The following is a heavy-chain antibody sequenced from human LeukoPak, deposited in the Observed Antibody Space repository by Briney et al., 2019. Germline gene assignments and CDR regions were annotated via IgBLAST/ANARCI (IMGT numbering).Heavy chain of an antibody. V-gene: IGHV3-21*06. CDR2: VSNSGDYI. D-gene: IGHD1-1*01. J-gene: IGHJ6*03. CDR1: GFSFGSYR. Sequence: PGGSLRLSCAASGFSFGSYRMNWVRQAPGKGLEWVSSVSNSGDYIHYADSVKGRFTISRDNSKNSLYLQMNSLRAEDTAIYYCARDATTAIGTVYMDVWGKGTTVTISS. CDR3: ARDATTAIGTVYMDV.